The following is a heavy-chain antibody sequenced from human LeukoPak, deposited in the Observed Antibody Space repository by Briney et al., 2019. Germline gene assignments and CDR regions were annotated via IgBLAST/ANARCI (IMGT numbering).Heavy chain of an antibody. V-gene: IGHV3-23*01. CDR1: GFTFSSYA. CDR2: ISGSGGST. Sequence: PGGSLRLSCAASGFTFSSYAMSWVRQAPGKGLEWVSAISGSGGSTYYADSVKGRFTISRDNSKNTLYLQMNSLRAEDTAVYYCAKDRFALDCISTSCFTGGQSNWFDPWGQGTLVTVSS. D-gene: IGHD2-2*01. CDR3: AKDRFALDCISTSCFTGGQSNWFDP. J-gene: IGHJ5*02.